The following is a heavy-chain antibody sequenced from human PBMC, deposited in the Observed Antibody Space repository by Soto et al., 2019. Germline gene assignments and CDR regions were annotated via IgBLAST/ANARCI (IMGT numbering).Heavy chain of an antibody. V-gene: IGHV1-69*08. J-gene: IGHJ3*02. CDR3: ARDWNTATGAFDI. CDR1: GGTFSSYT. CDR2: IIPILGIA. Sequence: QVQLVQSGAEVKKPGSSVKVSCKASGGTFSSYTISWVRQAPGQGLEWMGRIIPILGIANYAQKFQGRVTITADKSTSTAYMELSSLRSEDTAVYYCARDWNTATGAFDIWGQGTMVTVSS. D-gene: IGHD1-1*01.